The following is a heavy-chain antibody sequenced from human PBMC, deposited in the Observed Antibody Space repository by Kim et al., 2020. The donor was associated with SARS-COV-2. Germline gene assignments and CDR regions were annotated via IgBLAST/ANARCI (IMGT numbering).Heavy chain of an antibody. CDR2: INHSGST. D-gene: IGHD3-22*01. J-gene: IGHJ6*02. CDR1: GGSFSGYY. Sequence: SETLSLTCAVYGGSFSGYYWSWIRQPPGKGLEWIGEINHSGSTNYNPSLKSRVTISVDTSKNQFSLKLSSVTAADTAVYYCARTGYYDSSGYYRYYYYGMDVWGQGTTVTVSS. CDR3: ARTGYYDSSGYYRYYYYGMDV. V-gene: IGHV4-34*01.